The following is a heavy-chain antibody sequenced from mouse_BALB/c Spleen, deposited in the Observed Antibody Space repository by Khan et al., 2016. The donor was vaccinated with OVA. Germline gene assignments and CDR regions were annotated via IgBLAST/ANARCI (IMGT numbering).Heavy chain of an antibody. CDR3: ARIQGGDFDY. V-gene: IGHV3-2*02. Sequence: EVKLEVSGPGLVKPSQSLSLTCTVTGYSITSDYAWNWIRQFPGNKLEWMGYLSYSGNTKYNPSLKSRISITRDTSKNQFFLQLNFVTIEDTATYYCARIQGGDFDYWGQGTTLTVSS. CDR1: GYSITSDYA. CDR2: LSYSGNT. J-gene: IGHJ2*01. D-gene: IGHD3-2*02.